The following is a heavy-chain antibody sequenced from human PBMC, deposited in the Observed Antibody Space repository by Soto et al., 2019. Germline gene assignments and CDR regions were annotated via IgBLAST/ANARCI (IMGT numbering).Heavy chain of an antibody. D-gene: IGHD2-2*01. CDR3: ARDRLGWDIVVVRAAPYGMDV. J-gene: IGHJ6*02. V-gene: IGHV3-33*01. CDR1: GFTFSSHG. CDR2: IWYDGSNK. Sequence: GGALRLSRAASGFTFSSHGMHRVRQAPGKGLEWVAVIWYDGSNKYYADSVKGRFTISRDNSKNTLYLQMNSLRAEDTAVYYCARDRLGWDIVVVRAAPYGMDVWGQGTTVTVSS.